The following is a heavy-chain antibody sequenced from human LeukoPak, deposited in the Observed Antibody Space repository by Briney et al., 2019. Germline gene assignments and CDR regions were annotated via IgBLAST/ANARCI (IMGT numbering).Heavy chain of an antibody. CDR2: IYSGGST. D-gene: IGHD2-2*01. CDR1: GFTISSNY. V-gene: IGHV3-53*01. CDR3: ARVGGGCSSTSCYPLGAFDI. Sequence: GGSLRLSCAASGFTISSNYMSWVRQAPGKGLEWVSVIYSGGSTYYADSVKGRFTISRDNSKNTLYLQMNSLRAEDTAVYYCARVGGGCSSTSCYPLGAFDIWGQGTMVTVSS. J-gene: IGHJ3*02.